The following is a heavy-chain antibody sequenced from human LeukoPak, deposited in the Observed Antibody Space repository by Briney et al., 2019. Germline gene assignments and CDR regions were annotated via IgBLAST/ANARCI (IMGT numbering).Heavy chain of an antibody. V-gene: IGHV3-48*02. CDR2: ISSTGDTI. J-gene: IGHJ4*02. D-gene: IGHD5-18*01. Sequence: GRSLRLSCAASGFTFSSHTMNWVRQAPGKGLEWVSYISSTGDTIYYADSVKGRFTISRDNARESVYLQMNSLRDEDTAVYYCARAVGYSYGYIYPNFDYWGQGTLVTVSS. CDR3: ARAVGYSYGYIYPNFDY. CDR1: GFTFSSHT.